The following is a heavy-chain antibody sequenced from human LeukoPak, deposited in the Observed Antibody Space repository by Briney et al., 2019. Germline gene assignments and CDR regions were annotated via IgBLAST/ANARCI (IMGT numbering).Heavy chain of an antibody. CDR2: IRYDGSNK. CDR3: AKDPHNWGYYFDY. Sequence: GRALRLSCVASGFTFTSYPMHWVRQAPGKGLEWVAFIRYDGSNKYYADSVKGRFTISRDNSKNTLYLQMNSLRAEDTAVYYCAKDPHNWGYYFDYWGQGTLVTVSS. D-gene: IGHD7-27*01. J-gene: IGHJ4*02. V-gene: IGHV3-30*02. CDR1: GFTFTSYP.